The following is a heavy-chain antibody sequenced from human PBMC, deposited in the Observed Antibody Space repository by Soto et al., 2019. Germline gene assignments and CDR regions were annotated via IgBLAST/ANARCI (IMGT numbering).Heavy chain of an antibody. CDR1: GYSFTGYY. V-gene: IGHV1-8*02. D-gene: IGHD2-2*01. CDR2: INPNSGNT. CDR3: AKFWAPAAFDYRSYYYYYMDV. J-gene: IGHJ6*03. Sequence: ASVKVSCKTSGYSFTGYYMHWVRQATGQALEWMGWINPNSGNTGYAQKFQGRVTMTRNTSISTAYMELSSLRTEDTAEYYCAKFWAPAAFDYRSYYYYYMDVWGKGTTVTVSS.